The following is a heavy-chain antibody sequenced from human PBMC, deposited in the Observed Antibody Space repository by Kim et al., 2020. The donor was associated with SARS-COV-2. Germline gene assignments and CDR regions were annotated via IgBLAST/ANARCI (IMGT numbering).Heavy chain of an antibody. D-gene: IGHD3-10*01. CDR1: GYTFTSYY. CDR3: ARGGEVWFGESSFDY. V-gene: IGHV1-46*01. CDR2: INPSGGST. Sequence: ASVKVSCKASGYTFTSYYMHWVRQAPGQGLEWMGIINPSGGSTSYAQKFQGRVTMTRDTSTSTVYMELSSLRSEDTAVYYCARGGEVWFGESSFDYWGQGTLVTVSS. J-gene: IGHJ4*02.